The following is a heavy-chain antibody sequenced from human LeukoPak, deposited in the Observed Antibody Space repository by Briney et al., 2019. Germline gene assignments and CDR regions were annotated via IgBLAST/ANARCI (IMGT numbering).Heavy chain of an antibody. CDR3: ARDRDWNSGFDY. J-gene: IGHJ4*02. D-gene: IGHD1-7*01. Sequence: GGSLRLSCAASGFTFDDYAMHWVRQAPGKGLEWVSGISWNSGSIGYADSVKGRFTISRDNAKNSLYLQMNSLRADDTAVYYCARDRDWNSGFDYWGQGTLVTVSS. V-gene: IGHV3-9*01. CDR1: GFTFDDYA. CDR2: ISWNSGSI.